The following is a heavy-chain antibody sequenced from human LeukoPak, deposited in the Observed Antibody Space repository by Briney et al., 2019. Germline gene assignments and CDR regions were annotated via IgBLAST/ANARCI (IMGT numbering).Heavy chain of an antibody. V-gene: IGHV5-51*01. CDR3: ARQYYSDSSGDPYDAFDI. J-gene: IGHJ3*02. CDR2: IYPGDSDT. D-gene: IGHD3-22*01. Sequence: GESLKSSCKGSRYRFTDYWIGWVRQMPGKGLEWMGIIYPGDSDTRYSPSFQGQVTISADKPISTAYLQWSSLKASDTAIYYCARQYYSDSSGDPYDAFDIWGQGTMVTVSS. CDR1: RYRFTDYW.